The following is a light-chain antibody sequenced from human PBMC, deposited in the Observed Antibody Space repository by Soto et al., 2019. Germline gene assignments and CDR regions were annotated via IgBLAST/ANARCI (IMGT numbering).Light chain of an antibody. V-gene: IGKV1-5*01. CDR1: QSISRW. J-gene: IGKJ4*01. CDR2: DAS. CDR3: QQYNSYSPLT. Sequence: DIQMTQSPSTLSASVGDRVTITCRASQSISRWVAWYQQKPGKAPKLLIYDASSLESGVSSRFSGSGSGTAFTLTISSLQPDDFATYYCQQYNSYSPLTFGGGTKVEIK.